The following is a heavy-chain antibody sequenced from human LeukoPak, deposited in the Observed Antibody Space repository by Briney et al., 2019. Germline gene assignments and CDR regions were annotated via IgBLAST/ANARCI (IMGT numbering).Heavy chain of an antibody. CDR2: ISSSSSYI. CDR1: GFTFSSYA. V-gene: IGHV3-21*01. J-gene: IGHJ5*02. D-gene: IGHD3-22*01. CDR3: ARADFSSGYST. Sequence: GGSLRLSCAASGFTFSSYAMGWVRQAPGKGLEWVSSISSSSSYIYYADSVKGRFTISRDNAKNPLYLQMNSLRAEDTAVYYCARADFSSGYSTWGQGTLVTVSS.